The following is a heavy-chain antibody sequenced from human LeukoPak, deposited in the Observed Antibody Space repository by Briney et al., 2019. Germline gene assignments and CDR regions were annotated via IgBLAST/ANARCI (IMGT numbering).Heavy chain of an antibody. V-gene: IGHV1-69*04. Sequence: SVKVSCKASGGTFSSYAISWVRQAPGQGLEWMGRIIPILGIANYAQKFQGRVTITADKSTSTAYMELSSLRAEDTAVYYCARTTIQYSPEPNWFDPWGQGTLVTVSS. D-gene: IGHD5-18*01. CDR3: ARTTIQYSPEPNWFDP. CDR1: GGTFSSYA. J-gene: IGHJ5*02. CDR2: IIPILGIA.